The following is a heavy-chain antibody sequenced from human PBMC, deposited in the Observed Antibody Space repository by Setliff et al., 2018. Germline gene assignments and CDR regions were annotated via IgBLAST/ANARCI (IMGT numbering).Heavy chain of an antibody. CDR2: IYYSGST. CDR1: GDSISNYY. CDR3: ARDHPGYSSSWYWFDS. D-gene: IGHD6-13*01. V-gene: IGHV4-59*12. Sequence: PSETLSLTCTVSGDSISNYYWSWIRQPPGEGLEWIGYIYYSGSTYYNPSLKSRVTISIDTSKNQFSLKLSSVTAADTAVYYCARDHPGYSSSWYWFDSWGLGTLVTVSS. J-gene: IGHJ5*01.